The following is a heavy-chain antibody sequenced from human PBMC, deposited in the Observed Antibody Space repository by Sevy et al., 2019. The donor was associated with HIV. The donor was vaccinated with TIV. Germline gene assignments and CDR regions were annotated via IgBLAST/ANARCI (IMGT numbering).Heavy chain of an antibody. Sequence: GGSLRLSCAASGFTFNSYWMTWVRQAPGKGLEWVANINQDGSEKYYSDSLKGRFSISRDNSKNSVHLQINTLRAEDTAVYYCAREGSAYDTYYYHYAMDVWGQGTTVTVSS. V-gene: IGHV3-7*01. CDR1: GFTFNSYW. CDR2: INQDGSEK. CDR3: AREGSAYDTYYYHYAMDV. J-gene: IGHJ6*02. D-gene: IGHD5-12*01.